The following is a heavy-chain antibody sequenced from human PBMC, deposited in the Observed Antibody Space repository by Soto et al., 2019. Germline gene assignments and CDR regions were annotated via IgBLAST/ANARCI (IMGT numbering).Heavy chain of an antibody. Sequence: GESLKISCKGSGYSFTSYWIGWVRQMPGKGLEWMGIIYPGDSDTRYSPSFQGQVTISADKSISTAYLQWRSLKASDTAMYYCARHGRGGIAARIDWFDPWGQGTLVTVSS. CDR3: ARHGRGGIAARIDWFDP. V-gene: IGHV5-51*01. CDR1: GYSFTSYW. J-gene: IGHJ5*02. D-gene: IGHD6-6*01. CDR2: IYPGDSDT.